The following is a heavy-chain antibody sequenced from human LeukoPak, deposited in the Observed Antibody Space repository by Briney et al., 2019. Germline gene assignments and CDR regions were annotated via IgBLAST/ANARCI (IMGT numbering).Heavy chain of an antibody. D-gene: IGHD3-10*01. V-gene: IGHV1-2*02. J-gene: IGHJ5*02. CDR2: INPDSGDT. CDR1: GYXFTGYY. Sequence: ASVKVSCKASGYXFTGYYLHWVRQAPGQGLEWMGWINPDSGDTNYEQKFQGRVTMTRDTSISTVYMELTRLRSDDTAVYYCARDFLGGSGTFDPWGQGTLVTVSS. CDR3: ARDFLGGSGTFDP.